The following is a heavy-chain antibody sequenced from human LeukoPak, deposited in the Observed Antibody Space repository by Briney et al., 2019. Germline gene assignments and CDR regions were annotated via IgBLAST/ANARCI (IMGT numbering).Heavy chain of an antibody. Sequence: PGGSLRLSCAASGFIFRDYAMHWVRQAPGKGLEWVAAISYDSTNKYYGHSVKGRFTISRDDVRNTLFLQMNSLRAEDTAVYYCASTVTTPTYYYYGMDVWGQGTTVTVSS. CDR3: ASTVTTPTYYYYGMDV. CDR2: ISYDSTNK. J-gene: IGHJ6*02. V-gene: IGHV3-30*03. CDR1: GFIFRDYA. D-gene: IGHD4-17*01.